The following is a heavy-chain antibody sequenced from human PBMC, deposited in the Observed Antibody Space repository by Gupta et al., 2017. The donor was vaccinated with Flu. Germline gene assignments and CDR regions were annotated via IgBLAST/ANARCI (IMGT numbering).Heavy chain of an antibody. D-gene: IGHD2-21*02. CDR3: ARGSRVTQPLYFDD. Sequence: EVQLVEPGGGLVQPGGSLRLSCAAPAFPSSSYEMNWVRQAPGKGLGWVSYISSSGSTIYYADAVKGGFTISRDNAKNSLYLQMNGLRAEETAVYYCARGSRVTQPLYFDDWGQRTLVTVSS. CDR1: AFPSSSYE. CDR2: ISSSGSTI. J-gene: IGHJ4*02. V-gene: IGHV3-48*03.